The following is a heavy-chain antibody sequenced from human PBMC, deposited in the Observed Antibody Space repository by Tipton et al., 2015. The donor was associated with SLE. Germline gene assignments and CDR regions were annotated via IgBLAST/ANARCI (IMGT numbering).Heavy chain of an antibody. CDR1: GYTLTELS. Sequence: QSGPEVKKPGASVKVSCKVSGYTLTELSMHWVRQAPGKGLEWMGGFDPEDGETIYAQKFQGRVTMTEDTSTDTAYMELSSLRSEDTAVYYCATDPLRGATLDYWGQGTLVTVSS. CDR2: FDPEDGET. V-gene: IGHV1-24*01. J-gene: IGHJ4*02. CDR3: ATDPLRGATLDY. D-gene: IGHD1-26*01.